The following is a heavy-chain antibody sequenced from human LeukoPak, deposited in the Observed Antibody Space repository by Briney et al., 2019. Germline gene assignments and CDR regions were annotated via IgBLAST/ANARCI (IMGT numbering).Heavy chain of an antibody. D-gene: IGHD3-10*01. CDR2: IYYSGSP. Sequence: SETLSLTCTVSGGSISSSSYYWGWIRQPPGKGLEWIGSIYYSGSPYYNPSLKSRVTISVDTPKKQFSLKLSSVTAADTAVYYCARHVGFITMVRGVINNNWFDPWGRGALVTVSS. CDR1: GGSISSSSYY. CDR3: ARHVGFITMVRGVINNNWFDP. V-gene: IGHV4-39*01. J-gene: IGHJ5*02.